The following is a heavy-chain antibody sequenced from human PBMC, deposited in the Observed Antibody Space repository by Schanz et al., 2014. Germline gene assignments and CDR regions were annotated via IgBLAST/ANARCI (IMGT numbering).Heavy chain of an antibody. CDR2: INSDGTNT. CDR3: AMGGYQLHH. D-gene: IGHD1-7*01. Sequence: EVQLVESGGGLVQPGGSLRLSCAASGFTFSTYWMHWVRQAPGKGLVWVSHINSDGTNTTYADSVKGRFTISRDNAENTLYLQMNSLRVEDTAVYYCAMGGYQLHHWGQGTLVTVSS. V-gene: IGHV3-74*01. CDR1: GFTFSTYW. J-gene: IGHJ4*02.